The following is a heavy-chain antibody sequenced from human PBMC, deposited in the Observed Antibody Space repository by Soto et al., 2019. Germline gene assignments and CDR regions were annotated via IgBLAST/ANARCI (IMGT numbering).Heavy chain of an antibody. CDR3: AGDIVVVPAPGDY. D-gene: IGHD2-2*01. CDR1: GFTFSSYA. J-gene: IGHJ4*02. Sequence: GGSLRLSCAASGFTFSSYAMSWVRQAPGKGLEWVSAISGSGGSTYYADSVKGRFTISRDNSKNTLYLQMNSLRAEDTAVYYCAGDIVVVPAPGDYWGQGTLVTVSS. CDR2: ISGSGGST. V-gene: IGHV3-23*01.